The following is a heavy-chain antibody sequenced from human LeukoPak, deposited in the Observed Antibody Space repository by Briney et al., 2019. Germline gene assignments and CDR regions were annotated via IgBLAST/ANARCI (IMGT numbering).Heavy chain of an antibody. V-gene: IGHV4-59*01. CDR3: ARVGYDFWSGSHYYYYYMDV. CDR2: IYYSGST. D-gene: IGHD3-3*01. J-gene: IGHJ6*03. CDR1: GGSISSYY. Sequence: SETLSLTCTVSGGSISSYYWSWIRQPPGKGLEWIGYIYYSGSTNYNPSLKSRVTISVDTSKNQFSLKLSSVTAADTAVYYCARVGYDFWSGSHYYYYYMDVWGKGTTVTVSS.